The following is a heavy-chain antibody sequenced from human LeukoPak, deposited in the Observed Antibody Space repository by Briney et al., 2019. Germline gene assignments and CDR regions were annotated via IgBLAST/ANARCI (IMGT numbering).Heavy chain of an antibody. D-gene: IGHD6-13*01. CDR3: ARDGYSSSWYYFDY. CDR1: GGSISSYY. V-gene: IGHV4-59*01. J-gene: IGHJ4*02. CDR2: IYYSGST. Sequence: PSETLSLTCTVSGGSISSYYWSWIRQPPGKGLEWIGYIYYSGSTNYNPSLKSRVTISVDTSKNQFSLKLSSVTAADTAVYHCARDGYSSSWYYFDYWGQGTLVTVSS.